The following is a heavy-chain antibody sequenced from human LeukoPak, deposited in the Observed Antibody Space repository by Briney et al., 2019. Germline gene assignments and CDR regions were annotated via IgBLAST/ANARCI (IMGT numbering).Heavy chain of an antibody. CDR2: IDISGGST. V-gene: IGHV3-23*01. CDR3: ANEVRPNDY. CDR1: GFSFSSHA. J-gene: IGHJ4*02. D-gene: IGHD1-1*01. Sequence: PGGSLRLSCAASGFSFSSHAMCWVHQAPGKGLEWVSSIDISGGSTYYADSVQGRFTISRDNSKNTLYLQMNSLRAEDTALYYCANEVRPNDYWGQGTLVTVSS.